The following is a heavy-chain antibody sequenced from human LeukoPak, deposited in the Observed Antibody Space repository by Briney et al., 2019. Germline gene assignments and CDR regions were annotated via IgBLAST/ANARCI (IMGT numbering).Heavy chain of an antibody. CDR3: ATSIAAAGKVDY. J-gene: IGHJ4*02. V-gene: IGHV4-31*01. Sequence: SQTLSLTCTVSGGSISSGGYYWSWLRQHPGKGLEWIGYIYYSGSTYYHPSLKSPVTISVDTSKNQFSLKLSSVTAADTAVYYCATSIAAAGKVDYWGQGTLVTVSS. CDR1: GGSISSGGYY. D-gene: IGHD6-13*01. CDR2: IYYSGST.